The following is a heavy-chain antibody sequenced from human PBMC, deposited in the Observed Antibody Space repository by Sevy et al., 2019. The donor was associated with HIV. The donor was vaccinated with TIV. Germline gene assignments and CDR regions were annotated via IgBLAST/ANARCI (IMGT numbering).Heavy chain of an antibody. Sequence: ASVKVSCKTFGYTFSNHYIHWVRQARGHGLEWMGVINPSGGSTNYAHRFQGRVTMTRDPSTSTFYMDLSSLRSEDTAVYYCARDRYASGDFDYWGQGTLVTVSS. CDR3: ARDRYASGDFDY. CDR2: INPSGGST. J-gene: IGHJ4*02. V-gene: IGHV1-46*01. CDR1: GYTFSNHY. D-gene: IGHD6-19*01.